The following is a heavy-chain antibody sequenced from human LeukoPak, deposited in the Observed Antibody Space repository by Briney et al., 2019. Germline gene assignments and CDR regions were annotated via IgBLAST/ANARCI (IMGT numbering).Heavy chain of an antibody. CDR1: GFTFSSYS. V-gene: IGHV3-48*02. D-gene: IGHD3-22*01. J-gene: IGHJ4*02. Sequence: PGGSLRLSCAASGFTFSSYSMNWLRQAPGKGLEWVSYISSSSTIYYADSVKGRFTISRDNAKNSLYLQMNSLRDEDTAVYYCARDHYYDSSGIDYWGQGTLVTVSS. CDR2: ISSSSTI. CDR3: ARDHYYDSSGIDY.